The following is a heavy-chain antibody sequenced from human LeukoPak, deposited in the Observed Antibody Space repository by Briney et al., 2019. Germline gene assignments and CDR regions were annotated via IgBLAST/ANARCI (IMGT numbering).Heavy chain of an antibody. J-gene: IGHJ5*02. CDR2: IYYSGST. CDR1: GGSISRGGYY. V-gene: IGHV4-31*03. Sequence: SETLSLTCTFSGGSISRGGYYCSWIRQHPGKGLEWIGYIYYSGSTYYNPSLKSRVTISVDTSKNQFSLKLSSVTAADTAVYYCARDPGGITGSSKWFDPWGPGTLVTVSS. CDR3: ARDPGGITGSSKWFDP. D-gene: IGHD1-20*01.